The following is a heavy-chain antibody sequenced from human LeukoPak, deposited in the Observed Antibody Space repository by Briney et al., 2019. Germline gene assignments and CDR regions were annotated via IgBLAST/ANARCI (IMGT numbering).Heavy chain of an antibody. CDR1: GFTFDDYA. CDR2: ISWNSGSI. J-gene: IGHJ4*02. Sequence: GGSLRLSCAASGFTFDDYAMHWVRQAPGKGLEWVSGISWNSGSIGYADSVKGRFTISRDNAKSSLYLQMNSLRAEDTALYYCAKASGDYDYVWGSYRFDYWGQGTLVTVSS. V-gene: IGHV3-9*01. D-gene: IGHD3-16*02. CDR3: AKASGDYDYVWGSYRFDY.